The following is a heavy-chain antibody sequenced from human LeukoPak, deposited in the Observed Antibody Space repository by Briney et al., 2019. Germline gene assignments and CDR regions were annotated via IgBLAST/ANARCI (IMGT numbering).Heavy chain of an antibody. CDR2: IYSSGST. D-gene: IGHD6-13*01. J-gene: IGHJ4*02. CDR3: ARQSLVPLYFDY. V-gene: IGHV4-4*07. CDR1: GGSISSYY. Sequence: SETLSLTCTVSGGSISSYYWSWIRQPAGKGLEWIGRIYSSGSTNYNPSLKSRVTISVDTSKNQFSLKLSSVTAADTAVYYCARQSLVPLYFDYWGQGTLVTVSS.